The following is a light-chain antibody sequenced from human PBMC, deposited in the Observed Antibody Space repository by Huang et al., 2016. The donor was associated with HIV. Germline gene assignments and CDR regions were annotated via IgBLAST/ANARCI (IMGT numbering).Light chain of an antibody. CDR2: GAF. CDR1: QSVSNN. J-gene: IGKJ5*01. CDR3: QQCNNWPPRIT. V-gene: IGKV3D-15*01. Sequence: EIVMTQSPATLSVSPGGRATLSCRASQSVSNNLAWYQQQPGQAPRLLIYGAFTRATGIPARFSGSGSETEFTLTISSLQSEDFAVYYCQQCNNWPPRITFGQGTRLEIK.